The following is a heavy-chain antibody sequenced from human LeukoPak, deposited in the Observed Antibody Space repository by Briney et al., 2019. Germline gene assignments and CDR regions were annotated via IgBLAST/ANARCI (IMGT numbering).Heavy chain of an antibody. Sequence: SETLSLTCTVSGGSISSYFWNCIRQPPGKGLEWIGYIYYSGSTNYNPSLKSRVTISVDTSKNQFSLKLSSVTAADTAVYYCASQYDYRISWGQGTLVTVSS. D-gene: IGHD4-11*01. J-gene: IGHJ5*02. CDR1: GGSISSYF. CDR2: IYYSGST. V-gene: IGHV4-59*08. CDR3: ASQYDYRIS.